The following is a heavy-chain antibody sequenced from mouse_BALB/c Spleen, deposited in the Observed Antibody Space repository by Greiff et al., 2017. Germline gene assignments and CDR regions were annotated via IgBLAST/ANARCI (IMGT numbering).Heavy chain of an antibody. J-gene: IGHJ2*01. CDR2: ISDGGSYT. V-gene: IGHV5-4*02. CDR3: ASGGYFDY. CDR1: GFTFSDYY. Sequence: EVMLVESGGGLVKPGGSLKLSCAASGFTFSDYYMYWVRQTPEKRLEWVATISDGGSYTYYPDSVKGRFTISSDNAKNNLYLQMSSLKSEDTAMYYCASGGYFDYWGQGTTLTVSS.